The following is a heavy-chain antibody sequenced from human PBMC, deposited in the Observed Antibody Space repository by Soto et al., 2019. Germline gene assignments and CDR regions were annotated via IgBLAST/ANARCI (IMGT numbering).Heavy chain of an antibody. CDR2: IRDSGGST. D-gene: IGHD3-10*01. CDR3: AKNSGYASETYALFDY. J-gene: IGHJ4*02. CDR1: GLTFSNYA. V-gene: IGHV3-23*01. Sequence: GGSLRLSCAASGLTFSNYAMSWVRQAPGKGLEWVSAIRDSGGSTYYADSVKGRFTISRDNSKNTLYLQMNSLRAEDTALYYCAKNSGYASETYALFDYWGQGTLVTVSS.